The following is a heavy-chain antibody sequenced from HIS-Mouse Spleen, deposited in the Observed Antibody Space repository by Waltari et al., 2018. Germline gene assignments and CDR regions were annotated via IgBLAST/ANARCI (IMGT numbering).Heavy chain of an antibody. CDR1: GFTFSSYA. CDR3: ARDSSSALDY. J-gene: IGHJ4*02. D-gene: IGHD6-6*01. Sequence: QVQLVESGGGVVQPGRSLRLSCAASGFTFSSYAMHWVRQAPGKGLEGVAVISYDGSNKYYADSVKGRFTISRDNSKNTLYLQMNSLRAEDTAVHYCARDSSSALDYWGQGTLVTVSS. CDR2: ISYDGSNK. V-gene: IGHV3-30*04.